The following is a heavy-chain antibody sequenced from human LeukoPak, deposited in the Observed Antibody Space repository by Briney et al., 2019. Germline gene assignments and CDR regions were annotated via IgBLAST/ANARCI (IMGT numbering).Heavy chain of an antibody. V-gene: IGHV1-69*13. J-gene: IGHJ6*02. Sequence: SVKVSCKASGGTFSSYAISWVRQAPGQGLEWMGGIIPIFGTANYAQKFQGRVTITADESTSTAYMELSSLRSEDTAVYYCARAYSSSWYSYYYYYGMDVWGQGTTVTVSS. CDR1: GGTFSSYA. CDR3: ARAYSSSWYSYYYYYGMDV. D-gene: IGHD6-13*01. CDR2: IIPIFGTA.